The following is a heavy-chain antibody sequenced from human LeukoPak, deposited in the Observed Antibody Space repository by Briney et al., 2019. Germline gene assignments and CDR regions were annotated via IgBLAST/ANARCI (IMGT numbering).Heavy chain of an antibody. D-gene: IGHD3-10*01. CDR3: ARGPYGSGCSDL. V-gene: IGHV1-69*05. Sequence: ASVKVSCKASGGTFSSYAISWVRQAPGQGLEWMGGIIPIFGTANYAQKLQGRVTMTTDTSTSTAYMELRSLRSDDTAVYYCARGPYGSGCSDLWGQGTQVTVSS. CDR2: IIPIFGTA. J-gene: IGHJ5*02. CDR1: GGTFSSYA.